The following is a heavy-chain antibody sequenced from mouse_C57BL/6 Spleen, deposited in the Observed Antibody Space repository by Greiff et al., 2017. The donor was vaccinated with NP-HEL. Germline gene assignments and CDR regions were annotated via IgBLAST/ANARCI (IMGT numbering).Heavy chain of an antibody. CDR2: INPGSGGT. J-gene: IGHJ4*01. CDR3: AREADSSRYVDYYYAMDY. D-gene: IGHD3-2*02. CDR1: GYAFTNYL. V-gene: IGHV1-54*01. Sequence: VQLQQSGAELVRPGTSVKVSCKASGYAFTNYLIEWVKQRPGQGLEWIGVINPGSGGTNYNEKFKGKATLTADKSSSTAYMQLSSLTSEDSAVYFCAREADSSRYVDYYYAMDYWGQGTSVTVSS.